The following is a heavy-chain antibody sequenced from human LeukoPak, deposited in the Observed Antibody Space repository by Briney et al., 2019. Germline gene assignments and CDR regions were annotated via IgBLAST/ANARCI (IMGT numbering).Heavy chain of an antibody. V-gene: IGHV4-39*01. CDR2: IYYSGGT. Sequence: PSETLSLTCTVSGGSISSSSYYWGWIRQPPGKGLEWIGSIYYSGGTYYNPSLKSRVTISVDTSKNQFSLKLSSVTAADTAVYYCARHGRVRGVNPLDYYYYMDVWGKGTTVTVSS. D-gene: IGHD3-10*01. CDR1: GGSISSSSYY. J-gene: IGHJ6*03. CDR3: ARHGRVRGVNPLDYYYYMDV.